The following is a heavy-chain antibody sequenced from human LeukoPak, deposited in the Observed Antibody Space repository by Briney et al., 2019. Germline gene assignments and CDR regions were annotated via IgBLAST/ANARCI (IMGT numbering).Heavy chain of an antibody. D-gene: IGHD1-14*01. J-gene: IGHJ3*01. V-gene: IGHV3-7*01. Sequence: GGSLRLSCAVSGFSFSSYWMSWVRQAPGRGLEWVANIKKDGSEESYLDSVKGRFTVSRDNAKNSLFLQMNSLRGEDTAVYYCARSNPNRNALDLWGQGTMVTISS. CDR3: ARSNPNRNALDL. CDR1: GFSFSSYW. CDR2: IKKDGSEE.